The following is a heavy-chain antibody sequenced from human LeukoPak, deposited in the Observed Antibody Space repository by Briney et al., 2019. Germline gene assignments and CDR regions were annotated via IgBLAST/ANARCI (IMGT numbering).Heavy chain of an antibody. Sequence: GGSLRLSCAASGFTISAYGMSWVRQAPGKGLEWVSSISGGTTYYADSVKGRFTISRDNSKNTVSLQMNSLRAEDTAVYYCAKSVYHSGNYWGQGTLVTVSS. CDR2: ISGGTT. J-gene: IGHJ4*02. CDR3: AKSVYHSGNY. V-gene: IGHV3-23*01. D-gene: IGHD3-10*01. CDR1: GFTISAYG.